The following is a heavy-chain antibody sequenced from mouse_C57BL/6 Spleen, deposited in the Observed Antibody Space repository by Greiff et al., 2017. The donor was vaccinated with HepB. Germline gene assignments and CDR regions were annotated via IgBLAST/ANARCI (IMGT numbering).Heavy chain of an antibody. V-gene: IGHV5-16*01. Sequence: EVQVVESEGGLVQPGSSMKLSCTASGFTFSDYYMAWVRQVPEKGLEWVANINYDGSSTYYLDSLKSRFIISRDNAKNILYLQMSSLKSEDTATYYCAKIYYDYDGYWYFDVWGTRTTVTVSS. J-gene: IGHJ1*03. CDR2: INYDGSST. CDR3: AKIYYDYDGYWYFDV. CDR1: GFTFSDYY. D-gene: IGHD2-4*01.